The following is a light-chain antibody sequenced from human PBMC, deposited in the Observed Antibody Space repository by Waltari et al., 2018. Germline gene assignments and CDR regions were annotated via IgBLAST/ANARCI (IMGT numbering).Light chain of an antibody. V-gene: IGKV1-9*01. Sequence: DIQLTQSPSFLSASVGDRVTITCRASQGISSYLAWYQQKPGKAPKLLIYAASTLQSGVPSRFSGSGSGTEFTLTISSLQPEDFATYSCQQLNSYPLTFGQGTKVEIK. CDR1: QGISSY. CDR2: AAS. J-gene: IGKJ1*01. CDR3: QQLNSYPLT.